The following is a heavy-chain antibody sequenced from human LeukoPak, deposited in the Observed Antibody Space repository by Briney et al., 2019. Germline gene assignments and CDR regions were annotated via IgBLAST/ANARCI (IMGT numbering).Heavy chain of an antibody. V-gene: IGHV4-39*07. CDR1: RGSISSSSYY. Sequence: SETLSLTCTVSRGSISSSSYYWGWIRQPPGKGLEWIGSIYYSGSTDYNPSPTSRVPIPVDTSKNQFSLKLSSVTAADTAVYYCARARYAFDIWGQGTMVTVSS. J-gene: IGHJ3*02. CDR2: IYYSGST. CDR3: ARARYAFDI.